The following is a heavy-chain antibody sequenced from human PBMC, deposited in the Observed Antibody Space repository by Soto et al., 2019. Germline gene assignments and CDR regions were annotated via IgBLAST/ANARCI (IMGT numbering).Heavy chain of an antibody. D-gene: IGHD2-21*01. Sequence: LSLTCTVSGGSISNYYWSWVRQPPGKGLEWIGNIYHNGNTNYNPSLKSRVTISVDTSKKQFSLKLNSVTAADTAVYYCARGVVFDYWGQGALVTVSS. CDR2: IYHNGNT. CDR3: ARGVVFDY. V-gene: IGHV4-59*01. CDR1: GGSISNYY. J-gene: IGHJ4*02.